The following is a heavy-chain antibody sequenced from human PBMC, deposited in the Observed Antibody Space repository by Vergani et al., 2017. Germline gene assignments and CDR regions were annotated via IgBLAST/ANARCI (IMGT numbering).Heavy chain of an antibody. Sequence: QVQLQQWGAGLLKPSETLSLTCAVYGGSFSGYYWSWIRQPPGKGLEWIGEINNSGSTNYNPSLKSRVTIAVDTSKNQFSLKLSSVTAADTAVYYCARAPGSLDYWGQGTLVTVSS. V-gene: IGHV4-34*01. CDR3: ARAPGSLDY. CDR1: GGSFSGYY. J-gene: IGHJ4*02. CDR2: INNSGST.